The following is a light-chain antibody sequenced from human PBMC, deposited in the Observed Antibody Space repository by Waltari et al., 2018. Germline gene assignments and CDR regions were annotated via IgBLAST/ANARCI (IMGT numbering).Light chain of an antibody. Sequence: ENQSTQSPSSVSAFVGGRVTLTCRAGQDISSALAWYQQKPGQAPNLLIYAVSSLQSGVPSRFSGSGSGTDFTLTISSLQPEDLATYYCQQGSSFPPTFGQGTKVEIK. CDR2: AVS. J-gene: IGKJ1*01. V-gene: IGKV1-12*01. CDR1: QDISSA. CDR3: QQGSSFPPT.